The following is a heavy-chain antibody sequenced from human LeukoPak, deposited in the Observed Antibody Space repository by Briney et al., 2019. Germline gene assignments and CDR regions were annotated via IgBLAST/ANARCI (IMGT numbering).Heavy chain of an antibody. V-gene: IGHV3-48*01. CDR3: ARDPESGYHYFDY. CDR1: GFTFSSYS. J-gene: IGHJ4*02. Sequence: GGSLRLSCAASGFTFSSYSMNWVRQAPGKGLEWVSYISSGSSTTHYADSVKGRFTISKDNAKNSLFLQMNSLRAEDTAVYYCARDPESGYHYFDYWGQGTLVTVS. CDR2: ISSGSSTT. D-gene: IGHD3-3*01.